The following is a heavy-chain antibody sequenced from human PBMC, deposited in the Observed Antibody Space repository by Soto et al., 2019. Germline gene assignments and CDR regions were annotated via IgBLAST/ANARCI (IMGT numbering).Heavy chain of an antibody. Sequence: ASVKVSCKASGCTFTSYDINWVRQATGQGLEWMGWMNPNSGNTGYAQKFQGRITMTRNTSISTAYMELSSLRSEDTAVYYCARGRVLVGYTTDYWGQGTLVTVSS. V-gene: IGHV1-8*01. D-gene: IGHD5-12*01. CDR3: ARGRVLVGYTTDY. J-gene: IGHJ4*02. CDR2: MNPNSGNT. CDR1: GCTFTSYD.